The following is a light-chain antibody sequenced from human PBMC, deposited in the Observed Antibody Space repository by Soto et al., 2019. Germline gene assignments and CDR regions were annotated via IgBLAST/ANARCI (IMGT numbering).Light chain of an antibody. CDR3: QQYSTSQT. CDR1: QSVTSY. J-gene: IGKJ1*01. V-gene: IGKV3-20*01. Sequence: EIVLTQSPGTLSLSPGERATLSCRASQSVTSYLAWYHQKPGQAPRLLIYASSTRATGIPDRFSGGGSGTDFTLTISRREPEDFAVYYCQQYSTSQTFGQGTNVEI. CDR2: ASS.